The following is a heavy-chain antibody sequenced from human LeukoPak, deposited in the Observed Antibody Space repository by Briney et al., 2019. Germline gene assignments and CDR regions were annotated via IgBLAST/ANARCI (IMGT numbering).Heavy chain of an antibody. CDR1: GGSFSSNNFY. CDR3: GKQFIPDYGSASSFEY. V-gene: IGHV4-39*01. Sequence: PSETLSLTCTVSGGSFSSNNFYWGWIRQPPGKGLEWVGSIYYSGSTYYNPSLKGRVTISVDTSKIQFSLMMRSVTAADTAVYYCGKQFIPDYGSASSFEYWGQGTLVNVSS. CDR2: IYYSGST. J-gene: IGHJ4*02. D-gene: IGHD3-10*01.